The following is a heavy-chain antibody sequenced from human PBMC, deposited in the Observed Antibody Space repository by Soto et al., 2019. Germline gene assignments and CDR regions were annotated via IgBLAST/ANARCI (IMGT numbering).Heavy chain of an antibody. CDR1: GGTFSSYA. Sequence: SVKVSCKASGGTFSSYAISWVRQAPGQGLEWMGGIIPIFGTANYAQKFQGRVTITADKSTSTAYMELSSLRSEDTAVYYCARKDRIEARRRWFDPWGQGTLVTVSS. J-gene: IGHJ5*02. V-gene: IGHV1-69*06. D-gene: IGHD6-6*01. CDR3: ARKDRIEARRRWFDP. CDR2: IIPIFGTA.